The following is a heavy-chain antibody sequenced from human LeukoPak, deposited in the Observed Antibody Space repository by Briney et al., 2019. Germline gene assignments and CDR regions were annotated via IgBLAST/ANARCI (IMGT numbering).Heavy chain of an antibody. V-gene: IGHV4-34*01. CDR3: ARLRQWLVSRPSGVDY. D-gene: IGHD6-19*01. J-gene: IGHJ4*02. Sequence: PSETLSLTCTVSGGSISSYYWSWIRQPPGKGLEWIGEINHSGSTNYNPSLKSRVTISVDTSKNQFSLKLSSVTAADTAVYYCARLRQWLVSRPSGVDYWGQGTLVTVSS. CDR1: GGSISSYY. CDR2: INHSGST.